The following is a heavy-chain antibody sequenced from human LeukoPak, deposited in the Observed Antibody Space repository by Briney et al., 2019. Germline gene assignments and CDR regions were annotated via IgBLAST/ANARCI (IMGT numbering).Heavy chain of an antibody. CDR1: GFTFSNYA. J-gene: IGHJ4*02. V-gene: IGHV3-64*01. CDR2: IGGIEGRI. D-gene: IGHD2-15*01. Sequence: GGSLRLSCPPSGFTFSNYAIHWVRQPPGKGLECVSVIGGIEGRIYYANSVKGRFTISRDNSKNMVFLQMGSLRAEDMVVYYCARARRDCSGGTCFSYYFDNWGQGTLVTVSS. CDR3: ARARRDCSGGTCFSYYFDN.